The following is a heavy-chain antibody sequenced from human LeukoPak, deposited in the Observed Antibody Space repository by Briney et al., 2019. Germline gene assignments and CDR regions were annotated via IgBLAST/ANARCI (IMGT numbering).Heavy chain of an antibody. CDR1: GFTFSTYG. J-gene: IGHJ4*02. Sequence: GGSLRLSCAASGFTFSTYGMHWVRQAPGKGLEWVALISYDGSNKYYADSVKGRFTISRDNSKNTLYLQMNSLRAEDTAVYYCAKEGGGNSVDLDYWGQGTLVTVSS. CDR3: AKEGGGNSVDLDY. V-gene: IGHV3-30*18. D-gene: IGHD4-23*01. CDR2: ISYDGSNK.